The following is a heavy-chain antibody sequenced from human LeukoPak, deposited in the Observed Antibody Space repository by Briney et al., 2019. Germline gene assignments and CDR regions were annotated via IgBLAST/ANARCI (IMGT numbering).Heavy chain of an antibody. CDR1: GGSFSGYY. CDR3: ARAWATGVRGSLNWFDP. D-gene: IGHD3-10*01. CDR2: INQSGST. Sequence: SETLSLTCAVYGGSFSGYYWSWIRQAPGKGLEWIGEINQSGSTNYNPSLKSRVTISVDTSKNQFSLKLSSVTAADTAVYYCARAWATGVRGSLNWFDPWGQGTLVTVSS. J-gene: IGHJ5*02. V-gene: IGHV4-34*01.